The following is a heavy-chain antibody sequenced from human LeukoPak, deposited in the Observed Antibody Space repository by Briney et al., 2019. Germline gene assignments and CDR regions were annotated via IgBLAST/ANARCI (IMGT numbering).Heavy chain of an antibody. CDR1: GGSISSDH. CDR3: ARTFSSSWLDY. CDR2: IYYSGNN. Sequence: SETLSLTCTVSGGSISSDHWSWIRQPPGKGLQWIGYIYYSGNNNYNPSLKSRVTISIDTSKNQFSLKVSFVTAADTAVYYCARTFSSSWLDYWGQGTLVTVSS. D-gene: IGHD6-13*01. V-gene: IGHV4-59*01. J-gene: IGHJ4*02.